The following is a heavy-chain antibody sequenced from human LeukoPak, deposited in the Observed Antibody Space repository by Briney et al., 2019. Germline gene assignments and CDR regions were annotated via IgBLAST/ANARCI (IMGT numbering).Heavy chain of an antibody. CDR1: GVSLNTCCYY. J-gene: IGHJ4*02. Sequence: SEALSLTCDVSGVSLNTCCYYWTWIRQPPGKGLEWIGYKYYSGSTRYNSSLRSRLTISLDSSKNQFSLRLTSVTAADTAVYYCARGRSYGFDFDSWGPGTLVIVSS. CDR2: KYYSGST. CDR3: ARGRSYGFDFDS. V-gene: IGHV4-61*01. D-gene: IGHD5-18*01.